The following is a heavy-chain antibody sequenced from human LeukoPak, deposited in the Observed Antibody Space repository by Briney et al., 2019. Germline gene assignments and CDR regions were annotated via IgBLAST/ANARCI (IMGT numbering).Heavy chain of an antibody. CDR1: GDSVSGSPAV. Sequence: SQTLSLTCAISGDSVSGSPAVWNWIRQSPSRGLKWLGRAYSRSKWYIDYAVSVKGRITITPDTSMNQFSLQLNSVTPEDTAVYYCARGAVRGGTNFDYWGEGTLVTVSS. D-gene: IGHD3-10*01. J-gene: IGHJ4*02. CDR2: AYSRSKWYI. V-gene: IGHV6-1*01. CDR3: ARGAVRGGTNFDY.